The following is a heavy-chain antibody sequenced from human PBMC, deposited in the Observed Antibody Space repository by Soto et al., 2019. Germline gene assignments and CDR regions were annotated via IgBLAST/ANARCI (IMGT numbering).Heavy chain of an antibody. CDR2: IFSSGNT. V-gene: IGHV4-59*01. J-gene: IGHJ4*02. CDR3: ARGKGNYDFWSVQLYYFDY. Sequence: WTWIRQPPGKGLEWIGYIFSSGNTNYNPSLKSRVTISLDTSKNEFSLKLTSVTAADTAVYYCARGKGNYDFWSVQLYYFDYWGQGTLVTVSS. D-gene: IGHD3-3*01.